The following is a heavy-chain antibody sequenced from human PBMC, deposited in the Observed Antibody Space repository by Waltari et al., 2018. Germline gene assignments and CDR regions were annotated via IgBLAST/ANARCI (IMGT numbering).Heavy chain of an antibody. CDR1: GFPFSGST. CDR2: ISSSNSYI. D-gene: IGHD3-16*01. J-gene: IGHJ6*02. V-gene: IGHV3-21*01. CDR3: AGGHYYGMDV. Sequence: EVQLVESGGGLVKPGGSLRLSCAASGFPFSGSTMNWVRQAPGKGLEWVSSISSSNSYIYYADSVKGRFTISRDNAKNSLYLQMNSLRAEDTAVYYCAGGHYYGMDVWGQGTTVTVSS.